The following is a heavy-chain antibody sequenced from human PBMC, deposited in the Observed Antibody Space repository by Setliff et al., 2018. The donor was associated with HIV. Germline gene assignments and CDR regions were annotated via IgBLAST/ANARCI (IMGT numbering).Heavy chain of an antibody. CDR2: INTNTGNP. CDR1: GYSLTSYS. CDR3: TRDHTPPPNYDFWSGQLDLRNIFYYMDV. V-gene: IGHV7-4-1*01. J-gene: IGHJ6*03. Sequence: ASVKVSCKASGYSLTSYSINWVRQAPGQGLEWMGYINTNTGNPTYAQGFTGRFVFSVDTPVSTAYLQIFSLKAEGTAVYYCTRDHTPPPNYDFWSGQLDLRNIFYYMDVWGTGSPVTDS. D-gene: IGHD3-3*01.